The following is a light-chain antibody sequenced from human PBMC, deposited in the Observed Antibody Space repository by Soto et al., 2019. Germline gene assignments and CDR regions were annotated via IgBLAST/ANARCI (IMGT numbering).Light chain of an antibody. J-gene: IGKJ1*01. CDR2: DAS. Sequence: EIELTQSPGTLSLSPGERATLSCRASQTVSGSQLAWYQQRPGQPPRLLIFDASRRATGIPDRFSGSGSGTDFSLTIIRLEPEDFAVYYCQQYGWSPWTFGQGTKVDIK. CDR1: QTVSGSQ. CDR3: QQYGWSPWT. V-gene: IGKV3-20*01.